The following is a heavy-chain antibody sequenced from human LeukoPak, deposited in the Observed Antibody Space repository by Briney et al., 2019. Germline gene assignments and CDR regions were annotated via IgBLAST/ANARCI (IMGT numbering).Heavy chain of an antibody. CDR3: ARGYCSSTICFQYFHH. V-gene: IGHV4-59*01. CDR2: IYYSGST. CDR1: SDSISSSY. Sequence: SETLSLTCTVSSDSISSSYWSWIRQPPGKGLEWIGYIYYSGSTNYNPSLKSRVAISVDTSKNQFSLKLNSVTAADTAVYYCARGYCSSTICFQYFHHWGQGTLVTVSS. J-gene: IGHJ1*01. D-gene: IGHD2-2*01.